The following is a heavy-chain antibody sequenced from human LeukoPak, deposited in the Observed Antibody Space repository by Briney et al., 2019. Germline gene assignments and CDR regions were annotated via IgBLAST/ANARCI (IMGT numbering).Heavy chain of an antibody. CDR1: GGSIXXXX. D-gene: IGHD4-17*01. J-gene: IGHJ5*02. CDR2: IYSSGST. V-gene: IGHV4-59*01. CDR3: ARGADYGDYEFDP. Sequence: PSETLSLTCTVSGGSIXXXXXXXXRXXPGXGLXXXGYIYSSGSTNYNPSLKSRXXMSVXTXKNQFSLKLSSVTAADTAVYYCARGADYGDYEFDPWGQGTLVTVSS.